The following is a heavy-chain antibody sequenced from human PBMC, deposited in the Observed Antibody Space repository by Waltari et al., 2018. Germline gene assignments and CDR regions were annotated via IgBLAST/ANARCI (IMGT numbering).Heavy chain of an antibody. Sequence: QVQLVQSGSELKKPGASVKVSCKASGYTFTSYAINWLRRAPGQGLELMGWINTNTWNPTYVQGFTGRFVFALDTSVSTAYLQISSLKAEDTAVYYCVREVVPTSTIVVNWFDPWGQGTLVTVSS. V-gene: IGHV7-4-1*02. CDR2: INTNTWNP. D-gene: IGHD2-2*01. CDR3: VREVVPTSTIVVNWFDP. J-gene: IGHJ5*02. CDR1: GYTFTSYA.